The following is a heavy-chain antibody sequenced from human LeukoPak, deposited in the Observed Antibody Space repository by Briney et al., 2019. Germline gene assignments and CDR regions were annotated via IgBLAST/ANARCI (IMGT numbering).Heavy chain of an antibody. V-gene: IGHV4-59*01. J-gene: IGHJ4*02. CDR2: IYYSGST. D-gene: IGHD1-26*01. CDR3: ARILVVATDYFDY. Sequence: PSETLSLTCTVSGDSISSGFWSWIRQPPGEGLEWIGYIYYSGSTSYNPSLKSRVTISVDTSKNHFSLKLSSVTAADTAVYYCARILVVATDYFDYWGQGALVTVSS. CDR1: GDSISSGF.